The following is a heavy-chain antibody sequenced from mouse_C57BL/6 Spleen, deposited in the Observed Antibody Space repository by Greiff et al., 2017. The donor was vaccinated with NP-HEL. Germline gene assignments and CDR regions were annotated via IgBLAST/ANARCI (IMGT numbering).Heavy chain of an antibody. V-gene: IGHV1-69*01. J-gene: IGHJ1*03. CDR2: IDPSDSYT. D-gene: IGHD1-1*01. CDR3: ARKDYYGSSYWYFDV. Sequence: QVQLQQPGAELVMPGASVKLSCKASGYTFTSYWMHWVKQRPGQGLEWIGEIDPSDSYTNYNQKFKGKSTLTVAKSSSTAYMQLSSLTSEDSAVYYCARKDYYGSSYWYFDVWGTGTTVTVSS. CDR1: GYTFTSYW.